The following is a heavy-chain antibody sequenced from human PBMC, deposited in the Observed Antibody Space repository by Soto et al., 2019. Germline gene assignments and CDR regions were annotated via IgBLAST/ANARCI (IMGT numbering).Heavy chain of an antibody. Sequence: RLSCAASGFTFSSYAMSWVRQAPGKGLEWVSAISGSGGSTYYADSVKGRFTISRDNSKNTLYLQMNSLRAEDTAVYYCAKDVGGITMVRGVIISYHGMDVWGQGTTVTVSS. CDR2: ISGSGGST. CDR3: AKDVGGITMVRGVIISYHGMDV. CDR1: GFTFSSYA. J-gene: IGHJ6*02. D-gene: IGHD3-10*01. V-gene: IGHV3-23*01.